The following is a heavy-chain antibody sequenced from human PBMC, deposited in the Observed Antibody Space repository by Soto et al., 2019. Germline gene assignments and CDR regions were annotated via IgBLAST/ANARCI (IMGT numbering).Heavy chain of an antibody. CDR1: GFSLSASGAS. CDR3: VHRLDVPGLAFDP. D-gene: IGHD3-10*02. Sequence: SGPTLVNPTQTLRLTCAFSGFSLSASGASVGWIRQPPGKALEWLAHIYWNDDKRYSPSLRSRLTISKDTSKNQVVLTFTNMDPADTGTYYCVHRLDVPGLAFDPWGQGTLVTVPQ. J-gene: IGHJ5*02. CDR2: IYWNDDK. V-gene: IGHV2-5*01.